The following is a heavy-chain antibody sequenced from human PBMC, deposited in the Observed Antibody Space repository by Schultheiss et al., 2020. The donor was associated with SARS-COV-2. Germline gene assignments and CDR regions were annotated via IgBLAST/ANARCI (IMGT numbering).Heavy chain of an antibody. V-gene: IGHV3-73*01. Sequence: GGSLRLSCGFTFSNAWMNWVRQAPGKGLEWVGRVHNTANNYATAYGASVMGRFTISRDDASNTAFLQMNSLKVEDTAIYYCTGQTSSCHDYWGRGTLVTVSS. CDR2: VHNTANNYAT. CDR1: FTFSNAW. CDR3: TGQTSSCHDY. J-gene: IGHJ4*02.